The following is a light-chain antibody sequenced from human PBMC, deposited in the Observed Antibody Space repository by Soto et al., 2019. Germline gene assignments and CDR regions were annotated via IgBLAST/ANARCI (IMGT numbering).Light chain of an antibody. CDR2: EVS. CDR1: SSDVGGYNF. Sequence: QSVLTQPASVSGSPGQSITISCPGTSSDVGGYNFVSWYLQHPGKAPKLMIYEVSNRPSGVSNRFSGSKSGNTASLTISGLQAEDEADYYCSSYTSSSAIVFGTGTKVTVL. CDR3: SSYTSSSAIV. V-gene: IGLV2-14*01. J-gene: IGLJ1*01.